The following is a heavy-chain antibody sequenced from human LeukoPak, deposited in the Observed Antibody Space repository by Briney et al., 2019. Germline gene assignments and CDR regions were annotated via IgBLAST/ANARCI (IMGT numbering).Heavy chain of an antibody. D-gene: IGHD6-13*01. V-gene: IGHV3-15*01. J-gene: IGHJ4*02. Sequence: GGSLRLSCAASGFTFSNAWMTWVRQAIGKGPEWLGRIRGKADGETTDYAAPVKGRFTISRDDSKNILYLQMNSLTTEDTAVYYCILAAAGPAYWGQGALVTVSS. CDR1: GFTFSNAW. CDR2: IRGKADGETT. CDR3: ILAAAGPAY.